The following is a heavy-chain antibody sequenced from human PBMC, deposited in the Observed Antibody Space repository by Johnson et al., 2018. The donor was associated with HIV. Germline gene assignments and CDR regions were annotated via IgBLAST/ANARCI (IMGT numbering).Heavy chain of an antibody. V-gene: IGHV3-66*02. J-gene: IGHJ3*01. D-gene: IGHD3-22*01. CDR2: IYSGDST. Sequence: VQLVESGGGLVQPGGSLRLSCAASGFTVSSNYMSWLRQAPGKALEWVSVIYSGDSTYYADSVKGRFTISRDSSKNTLYLQMNSLRVEDTAVYYCARGSRYTYDNDDAYLLHAFDFWGQGTMVTVSS. CDR1: GFTVSSNY. CDR3: ARGSRYTYDNDDAYLLHAFDF.